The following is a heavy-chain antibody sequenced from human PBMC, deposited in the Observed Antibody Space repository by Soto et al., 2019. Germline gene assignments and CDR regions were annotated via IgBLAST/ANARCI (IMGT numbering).Heavy chain of an antibody. Sequence: PGGSLRLSCVASGFSITSFSMSWVRQAPGKGLEWVSGISASGGSTYADSVTCRFTISRDNSKNTIYLQMNSLRVEDTAVYYCAKVLSSGSYSGALEYWGQGALVTVSS. CDR3: AKVLSSGSYSGALEY. V-gene: IGHV3-23*01. CDR1: GFSITSFS. D-gene: IGHD1-26*01. J-gene: IGHJ4*02. CDR2: ISASGGST.